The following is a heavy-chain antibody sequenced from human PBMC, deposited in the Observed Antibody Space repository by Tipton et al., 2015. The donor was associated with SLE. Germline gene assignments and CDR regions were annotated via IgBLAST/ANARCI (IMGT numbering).Heavy chain of an antibody. D-gene: IGHD1-1*01. V-gene: IGHV3-23*01. CDR1: GFTFGTYY. CDR2: ISGSGDIV. Sequence: SLRLSCAASGFTFGTYYMSWVRQSPGRGLEWVSSISGSGDIVFYADSVKGRFTISRDDSRNTVDLQMDSLTTDDTGVYFCAKGGAGGIYFDSWGPGTLVTVSS. J-gene: IGHJ4*02. CDR3: AKGGAGGIYFDS.